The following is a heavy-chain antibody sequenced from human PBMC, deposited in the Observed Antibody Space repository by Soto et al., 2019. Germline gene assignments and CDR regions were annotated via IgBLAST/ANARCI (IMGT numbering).Heavy chain of an antibody. J-gene: IGHJ3*02. CDR1: GFTFSSYA. D-gene: IGHD2-21*02. Sequence: EVQLLESGGGLVQPGGSLRLSCAASGFTFSSYAMSCVRQAPGKGLEWVSAISGSGGSTYYADSVKGRFNISRDNSKNTLSMQMNSLRAADTAVYYCARHHPDTYCGGDCYPMGAFDIWGHGTMVTVSS. V-gene: IGHV3-23*01. CDR3: ARHHPDTYCGGDCYPMGAFDI. CDR2: ISGSGGST.